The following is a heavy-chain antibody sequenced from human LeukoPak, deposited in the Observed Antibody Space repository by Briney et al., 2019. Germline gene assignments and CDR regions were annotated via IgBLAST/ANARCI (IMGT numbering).Heavy chain of an antibody. CDR1: GFTFSSYW. V-gene: IGHV3-7*03. D-gene: IGHD3-10*01. CDR3: ARAGGFSRVRGAVNNWFDP. CDR2: IKQDGSEK. J-gene: IGHJ5*02. Sequence: GGSLRLSCAASGFTFSSYWMSWVRQAPGKGLEWVANIKQDGSEKYYVDSVKGRFTISRDNAKNSLYLQMNSLRAEDTAVYYCARAGGFSRVRGAVNNWFDPWGQGIMVTVSS.